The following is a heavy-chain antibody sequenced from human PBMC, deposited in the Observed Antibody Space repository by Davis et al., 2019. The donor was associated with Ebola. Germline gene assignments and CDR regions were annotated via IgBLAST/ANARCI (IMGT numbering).Heavy chain of an antibody. D-gene: IGHD2-2*01. CDR3: ARGLVVPRHHYYYGMDV. V-gene: IGHV3-48*04. CDR2: ISSSGSTI. CDR1: GFTFSGSA. J-gene: IGHJ6*02. Sequence: GESLKISCAASGFTFSGSAMHWVRQASGKGLEWVSYISSSGSTIYYADSVKGRFTISRDNAKNSLYLQMNSLRAEDTAVYYCARGLVVPRHHYYYGMDVWGQGTTVTVSS.